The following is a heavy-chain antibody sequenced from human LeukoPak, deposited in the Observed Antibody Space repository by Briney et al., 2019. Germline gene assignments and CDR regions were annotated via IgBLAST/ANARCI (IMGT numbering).Heavy chain of an antibody. V-gene: IGHV3-15*01. Sequence: PGGSLRLSRAASGFTFSNAWMSWVRQAPGKGLEWVGRIKSKTDGGTTDYAAPVKGRFTISRDDSKNTLYLQMNCLKTEDTAVYYCTTDRWFGELHDAFDIWGQGTMVTVSS. J-gene: IGHJ3*02. CDR1: GFTFSNAW. CDR2: IKSKTDGGTT. CDR3: TTDRWFGELHDAFDI. D-gene: IGHD3-10*01.